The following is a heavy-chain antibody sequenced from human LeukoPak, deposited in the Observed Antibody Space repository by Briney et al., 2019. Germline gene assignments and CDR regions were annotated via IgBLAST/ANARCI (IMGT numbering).Heavy chain of an antibody. CDR2: IYYSGST. CDR1: GGSISSSSYY. J-gene: IGHJ4*02. V-gene: IGHV4-39*01. Sequence: SETLSLTCTVSGGSISSSSYYWGWIRQPPGKGLEWIGNIYYSGSTYYNPSLKSRVTISVDTSKNQFSLKLSSVTAADTAVYYCATRTVTENDYWGQGTLVTVSS. D-gene: IGHD4-17*01. CDR3: ATRTVTENDY.